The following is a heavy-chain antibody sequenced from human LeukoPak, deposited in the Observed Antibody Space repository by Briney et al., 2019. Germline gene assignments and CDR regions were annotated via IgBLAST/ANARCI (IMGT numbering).Heavy chain of an antibody. V-gene: IGHV4-38-2*02. CDR2: IYHSGST. CDR1: GYSISSGYY. CDR3: ARGPPRYSSSSVSLSFDY. D-gene: IGHD6-6*01. Sequence: PSETLSLTCTVSGYSISSGYYWGWIRQPPGKGLEWIGSIYHSGSTYYNPSLKSRVTMSVDTSKNQFSLKLSSVTAADTAVHYCARGPPRYSSSSVSLSFDYWGQGTLVTVSS. J-gene: IGHJ4*02.